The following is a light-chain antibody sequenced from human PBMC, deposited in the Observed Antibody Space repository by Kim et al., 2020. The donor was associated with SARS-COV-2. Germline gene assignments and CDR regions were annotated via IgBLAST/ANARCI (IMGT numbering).Light chain of an antibody. V-gene: IGLV3-1*01. CDR2: QDS. CDR3: QAWDSSTVV. J-gene: IGLJ1*01. CDR1: KLGNKH. Sequence: VSRGQKASVTCAGYKLGNKHACWYQKRRGQSPVLAIYQDSKRPSGIPERFSGSNSGNTATLTISGTQAMDEADYYCQAWDSSTVVFSTGTQLTVL.